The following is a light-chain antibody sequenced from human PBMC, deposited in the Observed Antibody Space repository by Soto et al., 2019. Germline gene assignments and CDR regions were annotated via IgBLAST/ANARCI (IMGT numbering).Light chain of an antibody. CDR1: SSDVGGYNY. V-gene: IGLV2-14*01. Sequence: QSALTQPASVSGSPGQSITISCTGTSSDVGGYNYVSWYQQHPGKAPKLMIYDVSDRPSGVSDRFSGSKSGNTASLTISGRQAEDEADYYCSSYTGGSTSYVFGTGTKVTVL. J-gene: IGLJ1*01. CDR3: SSYTGGSTSYV. CDR2: DVS.